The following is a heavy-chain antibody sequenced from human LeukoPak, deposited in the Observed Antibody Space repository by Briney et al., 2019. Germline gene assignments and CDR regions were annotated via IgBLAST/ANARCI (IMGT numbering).Heavy chain of an antibody. CDR1: GFTFSSYD. Sequence: PAGGSLRLSCAASGFTFSSYDMSWVRQAPGKGLEWVSTISGSADSTYYADSVKGRFTISRDNSKNTLYLQMNSLRAEDTAVYYCAKVGPLGRYLDYWGQGTLVTVSS. CDR2: ISGSADST. V-gene: IGHV3-23*01. J-gene: IGHJ4*02. CDR3: AKVGPLGRYLDY.